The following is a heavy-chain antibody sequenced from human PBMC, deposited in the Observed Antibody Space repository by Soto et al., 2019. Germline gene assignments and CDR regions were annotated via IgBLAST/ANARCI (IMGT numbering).Heavy chain of an antibody. J-gene: IGHJ5*02. CDR3: ARRWDRARWFDP. CDR1: GFSLRTSGVG. CDR2: IYWNDDK. Sequence: SGPTLVNPTQTLTLTCTFSGFSLRTSGVGXGWIRQPPGKALEWLALIYWNDDKRYSPSLKSRLTITKDTSKNQVVLTMTNMDPVDTATYYCARRWDRARWFDPWGQGTLVTVSS. V-gene: IGHV2-5*01. D-gene: IGHD1-26*01.